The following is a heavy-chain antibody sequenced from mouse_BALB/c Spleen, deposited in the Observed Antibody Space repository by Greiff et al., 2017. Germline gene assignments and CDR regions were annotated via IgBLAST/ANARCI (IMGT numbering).Heavy chain of an antibody. CDR2: IWSGGST. V-gene: IGHV2-2*02. J-gene: IGHJ4*01. D-gene: IGHD2-12*01. Sequence: VQLVESGPGLVQPSQSLSITCTVSGFSLTSYGVHWVRQSPGKGLEWLGVIWSGGSTDYNAAFISRLSISKDNSKSQVFFKMNSLQANDTAIYYCARKDYKGAMDYWGQGTSVTVSS. CDR1: GFSLTSYG. CDR3: ARKDYKGAMDY.